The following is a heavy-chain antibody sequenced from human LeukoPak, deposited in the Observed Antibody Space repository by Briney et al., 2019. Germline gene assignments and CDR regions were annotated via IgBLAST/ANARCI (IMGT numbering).Heavy chain of an antibody. CDR1: GYTFTSYG. CDR2: ISAYNGNT. CDR3: AREFPGVWGSYRYLTYYYYMDV. D-gene: IGHD3-16*02. J-gene: IGHJ6*03. Sequence: GASVKVSCKASGYTFTSYGISWVRQAPGQGLEWMGWISAYNGNTNYAQKLQGRVTMTTDTSTSTAYMELRSLRSDDTAVYYCAREFPGVWGSYRYLTYYYYMDVWGKGTTVTVSS. V-gene: IGHV1-18*01.